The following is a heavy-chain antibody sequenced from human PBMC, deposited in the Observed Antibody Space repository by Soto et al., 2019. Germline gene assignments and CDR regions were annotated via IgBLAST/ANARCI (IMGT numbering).Heavy chain of an antibody. CDR2: IWHDGSEI. V-gene: IGHV3-33*01. J-gene: IGHJ5*02. Sequence: GSLRLSCVVPGPIFNGCGMHWVRQAPGKGLEWVAVIWHDGSEIYYADSVKGRFTISRDNSKNTLYLQMNSLRAEDTAVYYCARSQGYSSSWHGDWFDPWGQGTLVTVSS. CDR3: ARSQGYSSSWHGDWFDP. D-gene: IGHD6-13*01. CDR1: GPIFNGCG.